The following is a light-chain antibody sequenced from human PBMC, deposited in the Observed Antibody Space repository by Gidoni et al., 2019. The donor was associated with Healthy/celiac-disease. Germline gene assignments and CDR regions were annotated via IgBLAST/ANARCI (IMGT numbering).Light chain of an antibody. CDR1: SSNIGNNY. J-gene: IGLJ2*01. Sequence: QSVFTQSPSVSAAPVQKVTISCSGSSSNIGNNYVSWYQQLPGTAPKLLIYDNNKRPSGIPDRFSGSKSGTSATLGITGLQTGDEADYYCGTWDSSLSPLFGGGTKLTVL. CDR3: GTWDSSLSPL. V-gene: IGLV1-51*01. CDR2: DNN.